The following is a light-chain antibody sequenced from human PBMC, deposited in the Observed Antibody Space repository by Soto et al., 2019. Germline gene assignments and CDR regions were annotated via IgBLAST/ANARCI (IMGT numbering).Light chain of an antibody. V-gene: IGLV2-8*01. CDR3: SSYAVTNIFV. J-gene: IGLJ1*01. CDR1: SSDVGGYNY. CDR2: EVT. Sequence: QSALTQPPSASGSPGQSVTISCTGTSSDVGGYNYVSWYRQHPGKAPKVIIYEVTKRPPGVPDRFSGSKSGSTASLTVSGLQAEDEADYYCSSYAVTNIFVFGTGTKLTVL.